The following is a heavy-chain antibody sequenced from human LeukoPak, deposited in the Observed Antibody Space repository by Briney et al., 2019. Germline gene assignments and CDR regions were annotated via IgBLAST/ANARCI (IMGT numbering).Heavy chain of an antibody. CDR3: AKGGKWDVTPFDY. D-gene: IGHD1-26*01. CDR1: GFTFTSYS. J-gene: IGHJ4*02. CDR2: ISGGGGST. V-gene: IGHV3-23*01. Sequence: GGSLRLSCAASGFTFTSYSMNWVRQAPGKGLEWVSTISGGGGSTYYADSVKGRFTISRDNSKNTLCLQVNSLRAEDTAVYYCAKGGKWDVTPFDYWGQGTLVTVSS.